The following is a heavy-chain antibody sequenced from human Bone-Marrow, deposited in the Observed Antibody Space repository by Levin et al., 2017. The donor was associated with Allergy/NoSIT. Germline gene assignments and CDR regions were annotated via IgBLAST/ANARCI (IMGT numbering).Heavy chain of an antibody. J-gene: IGHJ4*02. CDR1: GGSISSYY. V-gene: IGHV4-59*08. CDR3: ARLRYSGYDRRFDY. CDR2: IYYSGST. Sequence: SETLSLTCTVSGGSISSYYWSWIRQPPGKGLEWIGYIYYSGSTNYNPSLKSRVTISVDTSKNQFSLKLSSVTAADTAVYYCARLRYSGYDRRFDYWGQGTLVTVSS. D-gene: IGHD5-12*01.